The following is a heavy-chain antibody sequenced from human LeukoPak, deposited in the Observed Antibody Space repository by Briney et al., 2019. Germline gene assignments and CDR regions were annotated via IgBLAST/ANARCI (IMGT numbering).Heavy chain of an antibody. CDR1: GFTFDDYT. J-gene: IGHJ4*02. CDR3: AKDNVKWELGASGY. D-gene: IGHD1-26*01. Sequence: PGGSLRLSCAASGFTFDDYTMHWVRQAPGKGLEWVSLISWDGGSTYYADSVKGRFTISRDNSKNSLYLQMNSLRTEDTALYYCAKDNVKWELGASGYWGQGTLVTVSS. CDR2: ISWDGGST. V-gene: IGHV3-43*01.